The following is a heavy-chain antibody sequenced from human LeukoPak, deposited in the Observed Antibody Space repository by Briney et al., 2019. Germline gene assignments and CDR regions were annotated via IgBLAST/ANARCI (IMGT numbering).Heavy chain of an antibody. Sequence: SETLSLTCTVSGGSISSTSYFWGWIRQPPGKGLEWIGSISYSGNTYYNPSLKSRITVSVDTSKNQFSLKLSSVTAADTAVYYCARDRSHYGSGRIISWGFDYWGQGTLVTVSS. CDR3: ARDRSHYGSGRIISWGFDY. D-gene: IGHD3-10*01. CDR1: GGSISSTSYF. CDR2: ISYSGNT. J-gene: IGHJ4*02. V-gene: IGHV4-39*07.